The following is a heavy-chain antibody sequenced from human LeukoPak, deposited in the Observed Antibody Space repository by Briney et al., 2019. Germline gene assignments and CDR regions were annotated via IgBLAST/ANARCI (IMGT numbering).Heavy chain of an antibody. V-gene: IGHV5-51*01. D-gene: IGHD3-10*01. J-gene: IGHJ4*02. CDR1: VDSFTSYW. CDR2: IYPGDSDT. Sequence: GESLKISCKSSVDSFTSYWIAWVRQMPGKGLEWMRIIYPGDSDTRYSPSFQGQVTISADKSISTAYLQWSSLKASDTAMYYCARRNYYSGSGSYSDYWGQGILVTVSS. CDR3: ARRNYYSGSGSYSDY.